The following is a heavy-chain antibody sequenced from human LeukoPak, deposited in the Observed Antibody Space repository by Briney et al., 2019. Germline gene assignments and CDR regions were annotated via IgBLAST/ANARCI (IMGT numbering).Heavy chain of an antibody. CDR2: IKSKTDGGTT. V-gene: IGHV3-15*01. CDR1: GFTFSNAW. Sequence: GGPLRLSCAASGFTFSNAWMSWVRQAPGKGLEWVGRIKSKTDGGTTDYAAPVKGRFTISRDDSKNTLYLQMNSLKTEDTAVYYCTTDTYCTNGVCYVYWGQGTLVTVSS. J-gene: IGHJ4*02. CDR3: TTDTYCTNGVCYVY. D-gene: IGHD2-8*01.